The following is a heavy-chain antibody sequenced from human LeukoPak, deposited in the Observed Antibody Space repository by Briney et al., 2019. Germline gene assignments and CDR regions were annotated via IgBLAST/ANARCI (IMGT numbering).Heavy chain of an antibody. V-gene: IGHV3-30*04. CDR1: GFTFSSYA. CDR3: ARDPGYYDSSGYKYYFDY. D-gene: IGHD3-22*01. Sequence: GGSLRLSCPASGFTFSSYAMHWVRQAPGKGLEWVAVISYDGSNKYYADSVKGRFTISRDNSKNTLYLQMNSLRAEDTAVYYCARDPGYYDSSGYKYYFDYWGQGTLVTVSS. J-gene: IGHJ4*02. CDR2: ISYDGSNK.